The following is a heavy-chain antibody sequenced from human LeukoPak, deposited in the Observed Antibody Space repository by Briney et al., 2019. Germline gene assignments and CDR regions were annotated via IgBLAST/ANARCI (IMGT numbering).Heavy chain of an antibody. D-gene: IGHD6-19*01. J-gene: IGHJ4*02. CDR1: GGSISSYY. Sequence: PSETLSLTCAVSGGSISSYYWSWIRQPAGKGLEWIGRIYSSGSTDYNPSLKSRVTMSVDTSKNKFSLKLSSVTAADTAVYYCARFGSGWWYNDYWGQGTLVTVSS. V-gene: IGHV4-59*10. CDR2: IYSSGST. CDR3: ARFGSGWWYNDY.